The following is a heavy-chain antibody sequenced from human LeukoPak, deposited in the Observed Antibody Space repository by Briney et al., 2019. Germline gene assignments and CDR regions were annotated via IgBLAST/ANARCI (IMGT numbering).Heavy chain of an antibody. D-gene: IGHD5-18*01. V-gene: IGHV3-30*04. CDR2: ISMDGIQE. CDR1: GFRFNNYA. J-gene: IGHJ3*01. CDR3: AREVYSYALDALDL. Sequence: GRSLRLSCAASGFRFNNYAMHWVRQPPGTGLEWVAVISMDGIQEYYADSVKGRFSISRDNTKNTLYLQMNSLRSEDTAVYYCAREVYSYALDALDLWGQGTMVTVSS.